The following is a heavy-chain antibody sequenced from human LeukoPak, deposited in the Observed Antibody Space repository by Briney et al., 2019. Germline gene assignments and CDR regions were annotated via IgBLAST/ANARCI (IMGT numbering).Heavy chain of an antibody. CDR1: GFTFSSYS. Sequence: GSLRLSCAASGFTFSSYSMNWDRQAPGKGLEWVSYISSSSSTIYYADSVKGRFTISRDNAKNSLYLQMNSLRDEDTAVYYCARDYGDGYNADWFDPWGQGTLVTVSS. D-gene: IGHD5-24*01. J-gene: IGHJ5*02. CDR3: ARDYGDGYNADWFDP. V-gene: IGHV3-48*02. CDR2: ISSSSSTI.